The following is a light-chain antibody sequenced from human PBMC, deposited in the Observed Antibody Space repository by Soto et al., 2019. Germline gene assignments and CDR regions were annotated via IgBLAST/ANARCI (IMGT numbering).Light chain of an antibody. V-gene: IGLV4-69*01. J-gene: IGLJ2*01. Sequence: QAVVTQSPSASASLGASVKLTCTLSSGHSNYAIEWHQQQSEKGPRYLMKLNSDGSHSKGDGIPDRFSGSSSGAERYLTISSLQSEDEADYYCQTWGSGIVVFGGGTQLTVL. CDR1: SGHSNYA. CDR2: LNSDGSH. CDR3: QTWGSGIVV.